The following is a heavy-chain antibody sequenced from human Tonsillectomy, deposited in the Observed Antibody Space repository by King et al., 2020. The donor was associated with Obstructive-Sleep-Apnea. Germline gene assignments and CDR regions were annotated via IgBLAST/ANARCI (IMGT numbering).Heavy chain of an antibody. D-gene: IGHD6-13*01. CDR3: AKDMVPPYSSSPNYYYVMDV. J-gene: IGHJ6*02. CDR1: GFTFDDYA. Sequence: DVQLVESGGVVVQPGGSLRLSCAASGFTFDDYAMHWVRQAPGKGLEWVSLISWDGGSTYYADSVKGRFTVSRDNSKNSLYLQMNSLRAEDTALYYCAKDMVPPYSSSPNYYYVMDVWGQGTTVTVSS. V-gene: IGHV3-43D*03. CDR2: ISWDGGST.